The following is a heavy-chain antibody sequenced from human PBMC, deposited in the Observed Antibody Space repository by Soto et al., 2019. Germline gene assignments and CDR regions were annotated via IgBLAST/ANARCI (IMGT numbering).Heavy chain of an antibody. Sequence: GSVKVCYKASGYPLTSHYMHLVRQAPGQGLEWMGIINPSGGSTSYAQKFQGRVTMTRDTSTSTVYMELSSLRSEDTAVYYCARDLHVLRFLEWPLGAFDIWGQGTMVTVSS. D-gene: IGHD3-3*01. V-gene: IGHV1-46*01. CDR2: INPSGGST. CDR1: GYPLTSHY. CDR3: ARDLHVLRFLEWPLGAFDI. J-gene: IGHJ3*02.